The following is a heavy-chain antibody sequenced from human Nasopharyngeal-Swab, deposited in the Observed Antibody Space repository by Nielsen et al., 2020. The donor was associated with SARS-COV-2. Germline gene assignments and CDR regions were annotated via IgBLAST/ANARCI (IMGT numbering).Heavy chain of an antibody. V-gene: IGHV3-23*01. CDR1: GFTFRSYA. J-gene: IGHJ4*02. D-gene: IGHD5-18*01. CDR3: AKKEAQLWLGYDY. Sequence: GESLKISCAASGFTFRSYAISWVRQAPGKGLEWVSAISGSGGSTYYADSVKGRFTISRDNSKNTLYLQMNSLRAEDTAVYYCAKKEAQLWLGYDYWGQGTLVTVSS. CDR2: ISGSGGST.